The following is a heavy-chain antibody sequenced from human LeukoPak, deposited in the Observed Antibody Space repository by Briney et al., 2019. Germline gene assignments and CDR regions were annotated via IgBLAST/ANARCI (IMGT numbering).Heavy chain of an antibody. J-gene: IGHJ6*02. CDR3: AREVSAVQLWSSYYYYGMDV. Sequence: GASVRVSCKASGYTFTRYYMHGVRQAPGEGVEGMGIINPSGGSTSYAQKFQGRVTMTRDTSTSTVYMELSSLTSEDTAVYYCAREVSAVQLWSSYYYYGMDVWGQGTTVTVSS. CDR2: INPSGGST. D-gene: IGHD5-18*01. V-gene: IGHV1-46*01. CDR1: GYTFTRYY.